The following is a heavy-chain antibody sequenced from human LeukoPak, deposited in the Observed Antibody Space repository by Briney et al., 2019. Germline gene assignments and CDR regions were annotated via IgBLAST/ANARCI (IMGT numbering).Heavy chain of an antibody. CDR1: GGSFSGYY. J-gene: IGHJ4*02. D-gene: IGHD3-22*01. Sequence: SETLSLTCAVYGGSFSGYYWSWIRQPPGKGLEWIGEINHSGSTNYNPSLKSRVTISVDTSKNQFSLKLSSVTAADTAVYYCARDHYYDSSGYLVYWGQGTLVTVSS. CDR3: ARDHYYDSSGYLVY. V-gene: IGHV4-34*01. CDR2: INHSGST.